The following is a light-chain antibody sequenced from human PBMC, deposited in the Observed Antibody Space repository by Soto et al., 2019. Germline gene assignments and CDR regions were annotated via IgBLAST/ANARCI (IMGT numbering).Light chain of an antibody. CDR3: QQSYSTPIT. CDR1: QSISSY. V-gene: IGKV1-39*01. J-gene: IGKJ5*01. CDR2: DAS. Sequence: VHMTQSASSLSASVGYRVTITCRASQSISSYLNWCQQKPGKAPNLLIYDASTLESGIPSRFSGSGYGTDFNLTISSLQPEDFATYYCQQSYSTPITFGQGTRLEIK.